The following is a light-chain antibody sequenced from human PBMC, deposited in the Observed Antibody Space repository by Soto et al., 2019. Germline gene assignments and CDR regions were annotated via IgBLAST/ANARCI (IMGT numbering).Light chain of an antibody. V-gene: IGKV1-5*01. CDR3: QQYTSYSRT. Sequence: DIQMTQSPSTLSASVGDRVTITCRASQSISGWLAWYQQKPGKAPKLLIYDASSLESGVPSRFSGSGSGTEYTLTISSLQPDDFATYYCQQYTSYSRTFGQGAKVEIK. CDR1: QSISGW. CDR2: DAS. J-gene: IGKJ1*01.